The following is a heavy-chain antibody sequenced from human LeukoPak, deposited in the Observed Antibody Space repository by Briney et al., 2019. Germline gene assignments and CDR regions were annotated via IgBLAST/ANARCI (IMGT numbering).Heavy chain of an antibody. D-gene: IGHD3-9*01. CDR1: GYTFTSYG. J-gene: IGHJ5*02. V-gene: IGHV1-18*01. CDR3: ARGSRYYDILTGYYNVGWWFDP. CDR2: ISAYNGNT. Sequence: ASVKVSCKASGYTFTSYGISWVRQAPGQGLEGMGWISAYNGNTNYAQKLQGRVTMTTDTSTSTAYMELRSLRSDDTAVYYCARGSRYYDILTGYYNVGWWFDPWGQGTLVTVSS.